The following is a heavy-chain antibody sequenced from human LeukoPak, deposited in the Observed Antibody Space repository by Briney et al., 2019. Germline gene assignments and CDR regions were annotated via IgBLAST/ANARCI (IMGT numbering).Heavy chain of an antibody. CDR1: GVSISSSRYY. D-gene: IGHD3-3*01. Sequence: SETLSLTCTGSGVSISSSRYYWGWIRQPPGKGLECIGSIYYGGSTYYNPSLKSQVTISGDTSKDQFSPKLSSVTAADTAVYYCARDRYDFWSGYSNYYYYYMDAWGKGTTVTVSS. V-gene: IGHV4-39*07. CDR3: ARDRYDFWSGYSNYYYYYMDA. J-gene: IGHJ6*03. CDR2: IYYGGST.